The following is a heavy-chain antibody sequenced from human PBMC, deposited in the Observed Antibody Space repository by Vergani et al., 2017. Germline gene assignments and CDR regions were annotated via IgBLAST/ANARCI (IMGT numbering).Heavy chain of an antibody. Sequence: EVQLVESGGDLVQPGRSLRLSCTASGFTFGYYAMDWFRQAPGQGLEWVGGIRSKAYGQATISAASVKGRFTIASDDSKSIAYLQMNNLQTEDTSMYYCVRDQVTMLRGSDALDIWGQGTMVTVSS. J-gene: IGHJ3*02. D-gene: IGHD3-10*01. CDR1: GFTFGYYA. CDR3: VRDQVTMLRGSDALDI. CDR2: IRSKAYGQAT. V-gene: IGHV3-49*03.